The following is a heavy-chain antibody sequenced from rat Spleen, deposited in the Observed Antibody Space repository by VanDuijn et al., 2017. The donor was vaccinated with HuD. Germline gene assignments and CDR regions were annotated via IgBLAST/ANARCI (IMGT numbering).Heavy chain of an antibody. CDR3: TTVGY. D-gene: IGHD4-6*01. V-gene: IGHV2S63*01. CDR1: GFSLTDYS. CDR2: MWGDGST. Sequence: VQLKESGPGLVQSSQTLSLTCTVSGFSLTDYSVHWVRQPPGKGLEWMGVMWGDGSTDYNSALKSRLSISRDTSKSQVFLKMNSLQTEDTAIYFCTTVGYWGQGVMVTVSS. J-gene: IGHJ2*01.